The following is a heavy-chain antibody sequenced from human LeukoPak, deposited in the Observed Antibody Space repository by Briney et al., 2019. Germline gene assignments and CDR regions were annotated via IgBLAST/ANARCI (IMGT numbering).Heavy chain of an antibody. CDR2: IYYSGST. Sequence: PSETLSLTCTASGGSISSSSYYWGWIRQPPGKGLEWIGSIYYSGSTYYNPSLKSRVTISVDTSKNQFSLKLSSVTAADTAVYYCARDVASGYYYDSSGYYGAFDIWGQGTMVTVSS. D-gene: IGHD3-22*01. J-gene: IGHJ3*02. V-gene: IGHV4-39*07. CDR3: ARDVASGYYYDSSGYYGAFDI. CDR1: GGSISSSSYY.